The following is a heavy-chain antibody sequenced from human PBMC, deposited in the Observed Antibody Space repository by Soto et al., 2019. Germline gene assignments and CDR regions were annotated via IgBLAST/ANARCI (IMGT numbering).Heavy chain of an antibody. V-gene: IGHV4-4*02. Sequence: SETLSLTCAVSGGSVSSSNWWSWVRQPPGKGLEWIGEIYQSGRTNYNPSLKSRVTISVDNSKNQFSLNLKSLTAADTAVYYCARHEAPSGWYFDYWGQGTLVTVSS. D-gene: IGHD6-19*01. CDR2: IYQSGRT. CDR3: ARHEAPSGWYFDY. J-gene: IGHJ4*02. CDR1: GGSVSSSNW.